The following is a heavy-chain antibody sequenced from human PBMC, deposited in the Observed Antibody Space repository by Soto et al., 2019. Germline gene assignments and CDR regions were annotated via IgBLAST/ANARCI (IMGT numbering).Heavy chain of an antibody. D-gene: IGHD6-13*01. CDR3: AKLAPPPSYSSSWLLSGLDS. Sequence: SVKVSCKASGGTFSSYAIRWVRQAPGQGPEWMGGIIPIFGTANYAQRFQGRVTISADESTSTAYMELSSLRSEDTAVYYCAKLAPPPSYSSSWLLSGLDSWGQGTLVTVSS. V-gene: IGHV1-69*13. CDR2: IIPIFGTA. J-gene: IGHJ4*02. CDR1: GGTFSSYA.